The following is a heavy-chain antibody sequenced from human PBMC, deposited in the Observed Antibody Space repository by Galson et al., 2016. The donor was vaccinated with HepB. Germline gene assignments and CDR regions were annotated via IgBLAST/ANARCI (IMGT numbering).Heavy chain of an antibody. V-gene: IGHV3-7*04. D-gene: IGHD1-26*01. CDR1: GLTFSRFW. CDR3: ARGMLVGAGFDY. J-gene: IGHJ4*02. CDR2: IHQDGGQR. Sequence: SQRLSCAASGLTFSRFWMTWVRRAPGKGLEWVANIHQDGGQRYYGDSVKGRFTVSRDNAKNSLYLHMNSLRVDDTALYYCARGMLVGAGFDYWGQGALVTVSS.